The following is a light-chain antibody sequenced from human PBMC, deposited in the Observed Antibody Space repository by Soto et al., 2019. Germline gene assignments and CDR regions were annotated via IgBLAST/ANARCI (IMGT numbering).Light chain of an antibody. V-gene: IGKV1-9*01. J-gene: IGKJ4*01. CDR3: QQLNSYPLT. CDR1: QGISNY. CDR2: TAS. Sequence: DIQMTQSPSSLSASVGDRVTITCWASQGISNYLAWYQQKPGKVPKLLIYTASTLQSGVPSRFSGSGSGTEFTLTITSLQPEDFAAYYCQQLNSYPLTFGGGTKWIS.